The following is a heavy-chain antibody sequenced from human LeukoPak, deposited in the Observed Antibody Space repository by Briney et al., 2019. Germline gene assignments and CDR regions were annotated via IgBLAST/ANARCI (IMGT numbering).Heavy chain of an antibody. J-gene: IGHJ4*02. V-gene: IGHV3-23*01. CDR1: GFTFSSYA. CDR2: ISGSGGST. D-gene: IGHD3-3*01. CDR3: AKDSPQSYFWSGYYGDY. Sequence: QPGGSLRLSCAASGFTFSSYAMSWVRQAPGKGLEWVSGISGSGGSTYYADSVKGRFTISRDNSKNTLYLQMNSLRAEDTAVYYCAKDSPQSYFWSGYYGDYWGQGTLVTVSS.